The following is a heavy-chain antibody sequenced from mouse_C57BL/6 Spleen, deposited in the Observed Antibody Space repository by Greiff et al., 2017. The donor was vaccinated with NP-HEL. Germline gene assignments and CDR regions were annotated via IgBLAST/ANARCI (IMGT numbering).Heavy chain of an antibody. CDR3: ARDSFAY. CDR2: IDPNSGGT. Sequence: VQLQQPGAELVKPGASVKLSCKASGYTFTSYWMHWVQQRPGRGLEWIGRIDPNSGGTKYNQKFKDKATLTADKSSSTAYMKLSSLTYEDSAVYYCARDSFAYWGQGTLVTVSA. V-gene: IGHV1-62-3*01. J-gene: IGHJ3*01. CDR1: GYTFTSYW.